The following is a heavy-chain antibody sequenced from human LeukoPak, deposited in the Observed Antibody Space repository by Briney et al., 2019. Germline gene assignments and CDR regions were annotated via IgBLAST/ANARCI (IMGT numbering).Heavy chain of an antibody. CDR1: GFTFSTCG. CDR2: ISSDGNDK. J-gene: IGHJ6*02. D-gene: IGHD2-2*01. Sequence: GRSLRLSCAVSGFTFSTCGMHWVRQAPGKGLEWVAVISSDGNDKYYAVSVKGRFTISRDNSKNTLYLQMNSLRAEDTAVYYCAKNKMMRYQRPENYYYYGMDVWGQGTTVTVSS. V-gene: IGHV3-30*18. CDR3: AKNKMMRYQRPENYYYYGMDV.